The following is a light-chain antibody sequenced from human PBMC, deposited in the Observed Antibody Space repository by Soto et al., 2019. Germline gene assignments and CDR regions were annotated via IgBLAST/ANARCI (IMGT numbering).Light chain of an antibody. Sequence: QSALTQVASVSGSPGQSITIPCTGTSSDVGTFNLVSWYQQHPGKAPRLMNEVIKRPSGVSNRLSGSKSGNTASLTISGLQAEDEADYYCCSYAGSSVYVFGTGTKVT. CDR3: CSYAGSSVYV. CDR1: SSDVGTFNL. J-gene: IGLJ1*01. V-gene: IGLV2-23*02. CDR2: EVI.